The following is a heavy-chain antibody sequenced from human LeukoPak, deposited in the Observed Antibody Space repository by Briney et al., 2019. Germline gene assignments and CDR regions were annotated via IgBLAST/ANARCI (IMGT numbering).Heavy chain of an antibody. CDR1: GFTFSSYW. Sequence: GGSLRLSCAASGFTFSSYWMHWVRQAPGKGLEWVAFIRYNGNNQYYADSVKGRFTISRDNSKNTLYLQMNSLKGDDTAVYYCAKDSAFYYIDVWGKGTTVIISS. CDR3: AKDSAFYYIDV. CDR2: IRYNGNNQ. J-gene: IGHJ6*03. D-gene: IGHD3-10*01. V-gene: IGHV3-30*02.